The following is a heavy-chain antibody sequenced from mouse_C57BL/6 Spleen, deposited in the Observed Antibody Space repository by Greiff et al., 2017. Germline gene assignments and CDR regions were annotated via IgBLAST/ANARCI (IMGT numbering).Heavy chain of an antibody. J-gene: IGHJ2*01. CDR3: AKTLTGMDY. CDR1: GYTFTSYW. Sequence: VQLQQPGAELVKPGASVKLSCKASGYTFTSYWMQWVKQRPGQGLEWIGEIDPSDSYTNYNQKFKGKATLAVDTSSSTAYMQLSSLTSEDSAVYSCAKTLTGMDYWGQGTTLTVSS. V-gene: IGHV1-50*01. CDR2: IDPSDSYT. D-gene: IGHD4-1*01.